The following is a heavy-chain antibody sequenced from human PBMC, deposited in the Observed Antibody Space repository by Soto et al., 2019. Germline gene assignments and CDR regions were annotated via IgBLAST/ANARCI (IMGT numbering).Heavy chain of an antibody. D-gene: IGHD3-22*01. J-gene: IGHJ4*02. V-gene: IGHV4-31*03. CDR2: IFYDGTT. CDR1: GGSVNSDTYY. CDR3: AREEAMILSGYLDS. Sequence: TLSLTCTVSGGSVNSDTYYWNWIRQHPGKGLEWIGYIFYDGTTYYNPSLKSRVSISVDTSQNQFSLKVNSMTAADTAVYYCAREEAMILSGYLDSWGQGTLLTVSS.